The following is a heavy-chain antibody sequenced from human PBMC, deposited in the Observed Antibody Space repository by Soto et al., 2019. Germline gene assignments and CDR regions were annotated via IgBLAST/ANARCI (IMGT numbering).Heavy chain of an antibody. Sequence: ASVKVSCKASGGTFSSYAISWVRQAPGQGLEWMGGIIPILGTANYAQKFQGRVTITADESTSTAYMELSSLRSEDTAVYYCARDTGYSSGWYYFDYWGQGTLVTVSS. CDR2: IIPILGTA. V-gene: IGHV1-69*13. D-gene: IGHD6-19*01. J-gene: IGHJ4*02. CDR1: GGTFSSYA. CDR3: ARDTGYSSGWYYFDY.